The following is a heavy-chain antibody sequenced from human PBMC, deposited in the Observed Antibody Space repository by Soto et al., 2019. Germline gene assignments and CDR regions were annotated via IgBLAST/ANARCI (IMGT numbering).Heavy chain of an antibody. CDR2: INMDGSST. CDR3: AKDREYSYDLPLYYFDY. J-gene: IGHJ4*02. Sequence: GGALRLSCAAPGSTLRGGRMPWVRPAAGEALVWVSRINMDGSSTNYADSVKGRFTISRDNSKNTLYLQMNSLRAEDTAVYYCAKDREYSYDLPLYYFDYWGQGTLVTVSS. V-gene: IGHV3-74*01. D-gene: IGHD5-18*01. CDR1: GSTLRGGR.